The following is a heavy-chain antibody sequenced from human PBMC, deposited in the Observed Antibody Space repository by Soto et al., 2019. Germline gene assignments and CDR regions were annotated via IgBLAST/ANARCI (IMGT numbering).Heavy chain of an antibody. J-gene: IGHJ4*02. Sequence: QVLLEQSGAEVRRPGASVKISCQASGYPFSNYHMHWVRQAPGQGLEWMGMIDPDNGRTKFAQSLQGRVTMTRDTSTNSVYMELRALKSEDTAIYFCTRMSRSFDYWGQGSHATVSS. CDR1: GYPFSNYH. CDR2: IDPDNGRT. CDR3: TRMSRSFDY. V-gene: IGHV1-46*03.